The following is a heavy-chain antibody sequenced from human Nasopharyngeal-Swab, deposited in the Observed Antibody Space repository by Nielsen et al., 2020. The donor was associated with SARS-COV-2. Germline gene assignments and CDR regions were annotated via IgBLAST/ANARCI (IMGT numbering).Heavy chain of an antibody. CDR2: ISSSASTI. Sequence: GESLKISCAASGFTFSDYYMSWIRQAPGKGLEWVSYISSSASTIYYADSVKGRFTISRDNAKNSLYLQMNSLRAEDTAVYYCARARGIQLWDGPVDDYWGQGTLVTVSS. D-gene: IGHD5-18*01. CDR1: GFTFSDYY. V-gene: IGHV3-11*01. J-gene: IGHJ4*02. CDR3: ARARGIQLWDGPVDDY.